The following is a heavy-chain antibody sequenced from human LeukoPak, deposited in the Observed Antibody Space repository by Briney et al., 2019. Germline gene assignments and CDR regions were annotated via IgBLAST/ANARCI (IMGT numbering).Heavy chain of an antibody. CDR2: INPNSGGT. CDR1: GYTFTSYY. Sequence: ASVKVSCKASGYTFTSYYMHWVRQAPGQGLEWMGWINPNSGGTNYAQKFQGRVTMTRDTSISTAYMELSRLRSDDTAVYYCARGYYRGTAQPSLFDYWGQGTLVPVSS. V-gene: IGHV1-2*02. D-gene: IGHD4-23*01. CDR3: ARGYYRGTAQPSLFDY. J-gene: IGHJ4*02.